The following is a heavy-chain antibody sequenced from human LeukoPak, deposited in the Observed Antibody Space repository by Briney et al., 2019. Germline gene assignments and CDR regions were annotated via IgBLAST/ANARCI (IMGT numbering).Heavy chain of an antibody. V-gene: IGHV1-46*01. Sequence: ASVKVSCKASGYTFTNYFIHWVRQAPGQGLEWVGIINPSGGSTNYAQKFQGRVTMTRDTSTSTVYMELSSLRSEGTAVYYCARVVGSTDDFWGQGTLVTVSS. D-gene: IGHD5/OR15-5a*01. CDR3: ARVVGSTDDF. CDR2: INPSGGST. J-gene: IGHJ4*02. CDR1: GYTFTNYF.